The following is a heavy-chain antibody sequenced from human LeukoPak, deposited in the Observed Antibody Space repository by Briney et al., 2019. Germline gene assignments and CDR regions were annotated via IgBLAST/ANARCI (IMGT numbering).Heavy chain of an antibody. D-gene: IGHD1-26*01. CDR3: ARAAYSGSYHSDY. Sequence: SETLSLTCTVSGGSVNSGSYYWNWIRHPPGKGLAWIGYIYYSGSTNYNPSLKSRVTISVDTSKNQFSLKLSSVTAADTAVYYCARAAYSGSYHSDYWGQGTLVTVSS. V-gene: IGHV4-61*01. CDR2: IYYSGST. J-gene: IGHJ4*02. CDR1: GGSVNSGSYY.